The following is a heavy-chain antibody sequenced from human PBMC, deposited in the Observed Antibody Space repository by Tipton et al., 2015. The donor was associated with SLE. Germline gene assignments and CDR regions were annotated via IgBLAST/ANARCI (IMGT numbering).Heavy chain of an antibody. CDR1: GFSFSIYA. CDR2: IYSGDNNT. J-gene: IGHJ4*02. CDR3: ARDKPSYYDSSGLDY. Sequence: GSLRLSCAASGFSFSIYAMSWVRQAPGKGLEWVSVIYSGDNNTYYADSVKGRFTISRDNAKNSLYVQMNSLRAEDTAVYYCARDKPSYYDSSGLDYWGQGTLVTISS. D-gene: IGHD3-22*01. V-gene: IGHV3-23*03.